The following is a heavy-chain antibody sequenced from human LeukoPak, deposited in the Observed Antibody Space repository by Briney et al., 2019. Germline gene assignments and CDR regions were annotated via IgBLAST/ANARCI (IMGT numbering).Heavy chain of an antibody. CDR3: AHLGSPEGADDAFDI. V-gene: IGHV2-5*02. J-gene: IGHJ3*02. Sequence: SGPTLVNPTQTLTLTCTFSGFSLSTSGVGVGWIRQPLAKALEWLALIYWDDDKRYSPSLKSRLTITKDTSKNQVVLTMTNMDPVDTATYYCAHLGSPEGADDAFDIWGQGTMVTVSS. D-gene: IGHD1-26*01. CDR1: GFSLSTSGVG. CDR2: IYWDDDK.